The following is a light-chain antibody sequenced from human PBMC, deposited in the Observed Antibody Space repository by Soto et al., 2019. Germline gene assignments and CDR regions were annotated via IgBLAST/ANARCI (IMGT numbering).Light chain of an antibody. J-gene: IGKJ4*01. CDR1: QSVTSNY. CDR2: RAS. Sequence: PGESATLSCRASQSVTSNYLAWYQQKPGQAPSLLIYRASSRATGIPDRFSGSGSGTDFTLIISRLEPEDFAVYYCQQYGSSPLTFGGGTKVEIQ. V-gene: IGKV3-20*01. CDR3: QQYGSSPLT.